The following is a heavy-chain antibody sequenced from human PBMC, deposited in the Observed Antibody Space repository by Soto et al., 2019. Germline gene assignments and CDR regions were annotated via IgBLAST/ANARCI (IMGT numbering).Heavy chain of an antibody. CDR1: GGSISSYY. V-gene: IGHV4-59*01. D-gene: IGHD2-2*01. Sequence: SETLSLTCTVSGGSISSYYWSWIRQSPGKGLEWIGYSYNGGSPNYNPSLKSRVTFSVDASKNQFSLKLTSVSAADTAVYFCAGEPPYCSGSSCYHWFDPWGRGTLVTVSS. J-gene: IGHJ5*02. CDR3: AGEPPYCSGSSCYHWFDP. CDR2: SYNGGSP.